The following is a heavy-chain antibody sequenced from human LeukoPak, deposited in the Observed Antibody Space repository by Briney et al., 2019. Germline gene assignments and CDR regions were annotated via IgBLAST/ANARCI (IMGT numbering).Heavy chain of an antibody. D-gene: IGHD2-8*01. J-gene: IGHJ4*02. V-gene: IGHV1-69*05. Sequence: SVKVSCKASGGTFSSYAISWVRQAPGQGLEWMGGIIPIFGTANYAQKFQGRVTITTDESTSTAYMELSSLRSEDTAVYYCARGNTKHCTNGVCYPEDFGYWGQGTLVTVSS. CDR3: ARGNTKHCTNGVCYPEDFGY. CDR1: GGTFSSYA. CDR2: IIPIFGTA.